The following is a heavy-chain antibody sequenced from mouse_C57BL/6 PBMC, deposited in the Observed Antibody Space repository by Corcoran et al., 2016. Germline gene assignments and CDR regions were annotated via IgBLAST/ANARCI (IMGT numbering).Heavy chain of an antibody. CDR1: GYTFTTYG. V-gene: IGHV9-3*01. J-gene: IGHJ1*03. CDR2: INTYSGVP. Sequence: QIQLVQSGPELKKPGETVKISCKASGYTFTTYGMSWVKQAPGKGLKWMGWINTYSGVPTYADDFKGRFAFSLETSASTAYLQINNLKNEDTATYFCARYDGSHLYFDVWGTGTTVTVSS. CDR3: ARYDGSHLYFDV. D-gene: IGHD2-3*01.